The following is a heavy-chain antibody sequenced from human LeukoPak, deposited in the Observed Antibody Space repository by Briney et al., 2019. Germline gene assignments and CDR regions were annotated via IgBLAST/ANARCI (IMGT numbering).Heavy chain of an antibody. CDR3: ATVMGATIPPFVDY. Sequence: GGSLRLSCAASGFTFSSYAMSWVRQAPGKGLEWVSAISGSGGSTYYADSVKGRFTISRDNSKNTLYLQMNSLRAEDTAVYYCATVMGATIPPFVDYWGQGTLVTVSS. CDR2: ISGSGGST. J-gene: IGHJ4*02. CDR1: GFTFSSYA. V-gene: IGHV3-23*01. D-gene: IGHD5-24*01.